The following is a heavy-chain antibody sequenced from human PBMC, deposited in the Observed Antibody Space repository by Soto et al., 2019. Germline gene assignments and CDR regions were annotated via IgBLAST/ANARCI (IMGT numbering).Heavy chain of an antibody. CDR3: ARGGGTYGSYYYAMDV. J-gene: IGHJ6*02. V-gene: IGHV3-74*01. CDR2: INSDGSST. Sequence: EVQLAESGGGLVQRGGSLRLSCEASGFTFSTYWMHWVRQAPGKGLVWVSRINSDGSSTNYADSVKGRFTISRDNAKNTLYLKMNSLRAEDTAVYYWARGGGTYGSYYYAMDVWGQGTTVTVSS. CDR1: GFTFSTYW. D-gene: IGHD3-10*01.